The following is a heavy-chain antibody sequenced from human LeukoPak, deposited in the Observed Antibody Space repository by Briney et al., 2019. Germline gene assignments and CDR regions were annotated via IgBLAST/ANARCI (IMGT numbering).Heavy chain of an antibody. J-gene: IGHJ4*02. Sequence: SQTLSLTCAISGDSVSDNSFTWNWIRQSPSRGLEWLGRTYCRSKWVYDYALSVKGRITINPDTSKNQFSLHLNSVTPEDTAVYYCARMVGLVSDYWGQGTRVTVSS. CDR2: TYCRSKWVY. CDR1: GDSVSDNSFT. CDR3: ARMVGLVSDY. V-gene: IGHV6-1*01. D-gene: IGHD3-10*01.